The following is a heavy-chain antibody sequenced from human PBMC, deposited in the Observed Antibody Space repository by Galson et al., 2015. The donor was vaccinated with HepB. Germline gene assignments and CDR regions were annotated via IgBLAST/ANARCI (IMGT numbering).Heavy chain of an antibody. J-gene: IGHJ6*02. V-gene: IGHV1-18*04. Sequence: SVKVSCKASGYTFTSYGISWVRQAPGQGLEWMGWISAYNGNTIYAQKLQGRVTMTTDTSTSTAYMELRSLRSDDTAVYYCARFRITMVRGVLNYYYYGMDVWGQGTTVTVSS. CDR1: GYTFTSYG. CDR3: ARFRITMVRGVLNYYYYGMDV. CDR2: ISAYNGNT. D-gene: IGHD3-10*01.